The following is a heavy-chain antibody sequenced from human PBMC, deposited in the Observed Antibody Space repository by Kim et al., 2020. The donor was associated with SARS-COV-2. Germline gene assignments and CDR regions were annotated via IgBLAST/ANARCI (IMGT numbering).Heavy chain of an antibody. D-gene: IGHD3-10*01. Sequence: ADSVWGRITISRDNSKNKLFRQMDSLRVDDTAVYYCAKDLLYVPGRGYFDSWGQGVLVTVSS. J-gene: IGHJ4*02. CDR3: AKDLLYVPGRGYFDS. V-gene: IGHV3-23*01.